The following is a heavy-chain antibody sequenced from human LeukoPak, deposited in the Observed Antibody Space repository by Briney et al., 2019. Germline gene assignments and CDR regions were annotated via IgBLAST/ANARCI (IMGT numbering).Heavy chain of an antibody. CDR3: ARGRSGRGCGGDCYMDFDY. V-gene: IGHV1-69*13. Sequence: ASVKVCCKASGGTFSSYAISWVRQAPGQGLEWMGGIIPIFGTANYAQKFQGRVTITADESTSTAYMELSSLRSEDTAVYYCARGRSGRGCGGDCYMDFDYWGQGTLVTVSS. D-gene: IGHD2-21*02. CDR1: GGTFSSYA. J-gene: IGHJ4*02. CDR2: IIPIFGTA.